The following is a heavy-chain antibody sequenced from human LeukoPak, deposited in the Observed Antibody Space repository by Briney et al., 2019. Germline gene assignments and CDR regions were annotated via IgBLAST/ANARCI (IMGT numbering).Heavy chain of an antibody. CDR2: IYHVGDT. Sequence: SETLSLTCSVSGYSISSGYYWGWIRQPPGKGLEWIGSIYHVGDTSYNPSLKSRVTISVDTSKNQFSLKLSSVTAADTAVYYCASHDYGAPYDAFDIWGQGTMVTVSS. D-gene: IGHD4-17*01. CDR3: ASHDYGAPYDAFDI. J-gene: IGHJ3*02. CDR1: GYSISSGYY. V-gene: IGHV4-38-2*02.